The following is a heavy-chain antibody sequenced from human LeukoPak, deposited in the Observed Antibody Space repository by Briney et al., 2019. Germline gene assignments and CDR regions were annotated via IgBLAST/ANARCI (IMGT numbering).Heavy chain of an antibody. CDR2: IYPGDSDT. D-gene: IGHD2-2*01. Sequence: GESLKISCKGSGYSFTTYWIGWVRQMPGKGLEWMGIIYPGDSDTRYSPSFQGQVTISADKSISTAYLQWSSLKASDTAMYYCARNPLVVVPAVSVGDGFDIWGQGTMVTVSS. CDR3: ARNPLVVVPAVSVGDGFDI. CDR1: GYSFTTYW. J-gene: IGHJ3*02. V-gene: IGHV5-51*01.